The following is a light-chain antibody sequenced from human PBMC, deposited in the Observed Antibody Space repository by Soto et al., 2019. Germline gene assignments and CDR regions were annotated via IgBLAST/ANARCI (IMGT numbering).Light chain of an antibody. Sequence: IGIREAPGTLFSSLGVGATLSCRVSQSVSSSYLAWYQQKPGQAPRLLIYWASSRATGIPDRFSGSGSGTDFTLTISRLEAEDVAVYYCQQYCSTPHTFGQGTKVDIK. CDR1: QSVSSSY. V-gene: IGKV3-20*01. J-gene: IGKJ1*01. CDR2: WAS. CDR3: QQYCSTPHT.